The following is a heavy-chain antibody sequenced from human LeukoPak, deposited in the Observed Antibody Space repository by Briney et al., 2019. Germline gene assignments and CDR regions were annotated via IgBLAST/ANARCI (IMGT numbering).Heavy chain of an antibody. Sequence: KPSETLSLTCAVYGGSFSGYYWSWIRQPPGKGLEWIGEINHSGSTNYNPSLKSRVTISVDTPKKQFSLKLSSVTAADTAMYYCASPWGYGSGIWGQGTLVTVSS. CDR2: INHSGST. J-gene: IGHJ4*02. D-gene: IGHD3-10*01. CDR1: GGSFSGYY. V-gene: IGHV4-34*01. CDR3: ASPWGYGSGI.